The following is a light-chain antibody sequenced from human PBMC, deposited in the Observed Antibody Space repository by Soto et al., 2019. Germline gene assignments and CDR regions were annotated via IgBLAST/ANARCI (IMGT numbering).Light chain of an antibody. V-gene: IGKV3-20*01. Sequence: EIVLTQSPGTLSLSPGERATLSCRASQSVNNNDLAWYQQKPGQAPRLLIYGASRTATGIPDRFSGSGSGTDFPLPISRLEPEDLAVYFCQQYDSSPFTFGQGTKLQI. CDR1: QSVNNND. CDR2: GAS. CDR3: QQYDSSPFT. J-gene: IGKJ2*01.